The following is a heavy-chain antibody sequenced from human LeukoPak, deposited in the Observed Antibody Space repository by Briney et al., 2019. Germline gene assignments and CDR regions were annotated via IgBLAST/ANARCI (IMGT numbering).Heavy chain of an antibody. Sequence: ASVKVSCKASGYTFTGYYMHWVRQAPGQGLEWMGWISAYSGDTNYAQKLQGRVTMTTDTSTSTAYMELRSLRSDDTAVYYCARLGDTGMATFDYWGQGTLVTVSS. CDR2: ISAYSGDT. D-gene: IGHD5-18*01. CDR1: GYTFTGYY. CDR3: ARLGDTGMATFDY. J-gene: IGHJ4*02. V-gene: IGHV1-18*04.